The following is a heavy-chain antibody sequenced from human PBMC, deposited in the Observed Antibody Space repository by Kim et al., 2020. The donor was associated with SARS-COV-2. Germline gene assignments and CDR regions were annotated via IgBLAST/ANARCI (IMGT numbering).Heavy chain of an antibody. V-gene: IGHV3-30*18. CDR3: AKGSSNPDWFDP. D-gene: IGHD6-13*01. CDR2: ISYDGSNK. CDR1: GFTFSSYG. Sequence: GGSLRLSCAASGFTFSSYGMHWVRQAPGKGLEWVAVISYDGSNKYYADSVKGRFTISRDNSRNTLYLQMNSLRAEDTAVYYCAKGSSNPDWFDPWGQGT. J-gene: IGHJ5*02.